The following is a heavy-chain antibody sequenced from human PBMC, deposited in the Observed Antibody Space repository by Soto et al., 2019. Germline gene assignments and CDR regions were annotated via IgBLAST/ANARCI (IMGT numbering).Heavy chain of an antibody. CDR2: INHGGST. V-gene: IGHV4-34*01. J-gene: IGHJ5*02. Sequence: WTWIRQSPGKGLEWIGEINHGGSTNYNPSLKSRVTISIDTSKNQFSLKLTSVTAADTSVYYCARTGIVTTNWFDPWGQGTLVTVSS. CDR3: ARTGIVTTNWFDP. D-gene: IGHD5-12*01.